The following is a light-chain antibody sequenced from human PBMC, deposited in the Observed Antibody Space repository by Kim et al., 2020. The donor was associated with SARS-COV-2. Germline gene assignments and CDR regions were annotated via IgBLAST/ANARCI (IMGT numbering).Light chain of an antibody. Sequence: SPGERATRSCRASRSVTSNYLAWYRQKPGQAPRLLIYIASTRATGIPDRFSGSGSGTEFTLTISRLEPEDFAVYYCQQYGSPPSTFGQGTRLEIK. J-gene: IGKJ5*01. CDR3: QQYGSPPST. CDR2: IAS. V-gene: IGKV3-20*01. CDR1: RSVTSNY.